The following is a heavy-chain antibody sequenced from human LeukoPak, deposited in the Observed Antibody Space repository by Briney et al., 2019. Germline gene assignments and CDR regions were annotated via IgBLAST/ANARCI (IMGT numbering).Heavy chain of an antibody. CDR1: GFTFDDYA. CDR3: ARASIRTRGFDY. J-gene: IGHJ4*02. CDR2: INWNGGRT. V-gene: IGHV3-20*04. Sequence: PGGSLRLSCAVSGFTFDDYAMAWVRHAPGKGLEWVSDINWNGGRTGYADSMKGRFTISRDNAKKSLYLQMNSLSAEDTAVYYCARASIRTRGFDYWGQGTLVTVSS. D-gene: IGHD1-26*01.